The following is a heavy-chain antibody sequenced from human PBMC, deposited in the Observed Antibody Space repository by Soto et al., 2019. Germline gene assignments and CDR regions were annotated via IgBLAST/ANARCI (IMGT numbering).Heavy chain of an antibody. D-gene: IGHD3-3*01. Sequence: GGSLRLSCAASGFTFSSYAMSWVRQAPGKGLEWVSAISGSGGSTYYADSVKGRFTISRDNSKNTLYLQMNSLRAEDTAVYYCAKLPSVGFWSGYYSYYFDYWGQGTLVTVSS. J-gene: IGHJ4*02. CDR1: GFTFSSYA. V-gene: IGHV3-23*01. CDR2: ISGSGGST. CDR3: AKLPSVGFWSGYYSYYFDY.